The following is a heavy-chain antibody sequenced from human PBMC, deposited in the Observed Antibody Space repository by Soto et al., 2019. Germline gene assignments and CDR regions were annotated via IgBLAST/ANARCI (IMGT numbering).Heavy chain of an antibody. J-gene: IGHJ4*02. CDR2: ISAYNGNT. CDR3: ARNGSWMGYCSGGSCYLDY. D-gene: IGHD2-15*01. V-gene: IGHV1-18*01. CDR1: GYTFTSYG. Sequence: ASVKVSCKASGYTFTSYGISWVRQAPGQGLEWMGWISAYNGNTNYAQKLQGRVTMTTDTSTSTAYMELRSLRSDDTAVYYCARNGSWMGYCSGGSCYLDYWGQGTLVTVSS.